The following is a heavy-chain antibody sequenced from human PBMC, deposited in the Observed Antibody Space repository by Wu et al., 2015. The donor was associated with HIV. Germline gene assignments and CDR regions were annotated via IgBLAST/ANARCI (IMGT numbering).Heavy chain of an antibody. Sequence: QVQLVQFGAEVKKPGSSVKVTCKASGDSFTSYAISWVRQAPGQGLGWMGGINPLFGTTKYAQNFQGRVRITTDDSKSTAYMEMSSLRSEDTAVYYCARNTDSVATSLYSLGVWGQGTTVTVSS. J-gene: IGHJ6*02. D-gene: IGHD5-12*01. CDR2: INPLFGTT. V-gene: IGHV1-69*05. CDR1: GDSFTSYA. CDR3: ARNTDSVATSLYSLGV.